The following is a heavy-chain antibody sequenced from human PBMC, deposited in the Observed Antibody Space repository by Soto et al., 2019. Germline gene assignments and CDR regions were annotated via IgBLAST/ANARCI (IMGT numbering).Heavy chain of an antibody. V-gene: IGHV4-31*03. CDR2: ISYSGTT. D-gene: IGHD6-13*01. J-gene: IGHJ4*02. CDR3: ARRIGIAGLFDF. Sequence: SETLSLTCTVSGGSISSGGYDWSWIRQHPGKGLEWIGYISYSGTTYYNPSLESRVTISADTSKNQFSLKMISVTAADTAVYYCARRIGIAGLFDFWGQGTLVTVS. CDR1: GGSISSGGYD.